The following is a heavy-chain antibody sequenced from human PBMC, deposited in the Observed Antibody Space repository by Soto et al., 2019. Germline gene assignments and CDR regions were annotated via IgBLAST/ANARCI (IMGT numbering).Heavy chain of an antibody. CDR3: ARETTVTTCGWFDP. CDR2: IYYSGST. J-gene: IGHJ5*02. Sequence: SETLSLTCTVSDGSISNYYWSWIRQPPGKGLGWIGYIYYSGSTNYNPSLQSRVTISVDTSKNQFSLKLTSVTTADTAVYYCARETTVTTCGWFDPWG. D-gene: IGHD4-17*01. V-gene: IGHV4-59*01. CDR1: DGSISNYY.